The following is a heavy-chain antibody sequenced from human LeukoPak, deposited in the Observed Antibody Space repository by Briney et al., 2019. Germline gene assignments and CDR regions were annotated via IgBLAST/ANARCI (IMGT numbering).Heavy chain of an antibody. V-gene: IGHV1-8*03. CDR2: MNPNSGNT. D-gene: IGHD6-19*01. Sequence: ASVKVSCKASGYTFTSYDINWVRQAPGQGLEWMGWMNPNSGNTGYAQKFQGRVTITSNTSISTAYMELSSLRSEDTDVYYCATQTGYSSGRDYWGQGTLVTVSS. CDR1: GYTFTSYD. CDR3: ATQTGYSSGRDY. J-gene: IGHJ4*02.